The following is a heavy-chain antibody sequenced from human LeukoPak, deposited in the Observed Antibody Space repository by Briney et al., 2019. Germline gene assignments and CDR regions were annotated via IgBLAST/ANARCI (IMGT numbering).Heavy chain of an antibody. Sequence: GGSLRLSCAASGFTFDDYAMHWVRQAPGKGLEWVSGISWNSGSIGYADFVKGRFTISRDNAKNSLYLQMNSLRAEDTALYYCAFFAMVRGVIYMDVWGKGTTVTVSS. D-gene: IGHD3-10*01. CDR3: AFFAMVRGVIYMDV. J-gene: IGHJ6*03. V-gene: IGHV3-9*01. CDR1: GFTFDDYA. CDR2: ISWNSGSI.